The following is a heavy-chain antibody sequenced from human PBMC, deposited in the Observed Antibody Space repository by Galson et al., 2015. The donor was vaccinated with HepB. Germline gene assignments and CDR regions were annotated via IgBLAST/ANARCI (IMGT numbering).Heavy chain of an antibody. V-gene: IGHV3-30-3*01. CDR3: ARSPVVGAVAGEIDY. CDR2: ISYDGSNK. CDR1: GFTFSSYA. D-gene: IGHD6-19*01. Sequence: SLRLSCAASGFTFSSYAMHWVRQAPGKGLEWVAVISYDGSNKYYADSVKGRFTISRDNSKNTLYLQMNSLRAEDTAVFYCARSPVVGAVAGEIDYWGQGTLVTVSS. J-gene: IGHJ4*02.